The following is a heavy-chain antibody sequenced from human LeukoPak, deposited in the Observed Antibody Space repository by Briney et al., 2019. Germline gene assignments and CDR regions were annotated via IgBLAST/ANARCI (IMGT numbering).Heavy chain of an antibody. CDR2: ISGSGGST. CDR3: AKVSYYGSGSFDY. V-gene: IGHV3-23*01. D-gene: IGHD3-10*01. Sequence: GGSLKLSCAASGFTFSSYAMSWVRQAPGMGLEWVSAISGSGGSTYYADSVKGRFTISRDNSKNTLYLQMNSLRAEDTAVYYCAKVSYYGSGSFDYWGQGTLVTVSS. CDR1: GFTFSSYA. J-gene: IGHJ4*02.